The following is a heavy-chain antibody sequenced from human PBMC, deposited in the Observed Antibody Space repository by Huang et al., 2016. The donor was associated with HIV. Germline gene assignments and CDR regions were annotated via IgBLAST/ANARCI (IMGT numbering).Heavy chain of an antibody. Sequence: QVQLQQWGAGLLKPSETLSLTCAVYGGSLSRYYWNWIRESPGKGREWIGQINHVGNTNYNPSIEGRVSRSVDTSKNQFSLKLNSGTGADTAMYYGAREVMISFGGPFDPWGQGTLVTVSS. V-gene: IGHV4-34*01. D-gene: IGHD3-16*01. CDR2: INHVGNT. CDR1: GGSLSRYY. J-gene: IGHJ5*02. CDR3: AREVMISFGGPFDP.